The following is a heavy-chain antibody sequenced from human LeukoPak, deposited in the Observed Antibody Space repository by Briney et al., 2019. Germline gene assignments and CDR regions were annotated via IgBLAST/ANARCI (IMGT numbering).Heavy chain of an antibody. D-gene: IGHD6-25*01. CDR2: IKQDGSEK. J-gene: IGHJ6*03. CDR1: GFTFSSYW. Sequence: GGSLRLSCAASGFTFSSYWMSWVRQAPGKGLEWVANIKQDGSEKYYVDSVKGRFTISRDNAKNSLYLQMNSLRAEDTAVYYCARVSYSSEGHYMDVWGKGTTVTVSS. V-gene: IGHV3-7*01. CDR3: ARVSYSSEGHYMDV.